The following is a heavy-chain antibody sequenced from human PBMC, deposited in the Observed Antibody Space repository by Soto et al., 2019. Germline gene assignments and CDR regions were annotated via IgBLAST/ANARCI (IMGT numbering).Heavy chain of an antibody. J-gene: IGHJ4*02. CDR2: ITWNSANT. CDR1: GFIFDEYA. CDR3: ARDYCSAGSCMLDY. V-gene: IGHV3-9*01. D-gene: IGHD2-15*01. Sequence: EVHLVESGGGLVQPGTSLRLSCVVSGFIFDEYAMHWVRQVPGKGLEWVSGITWNSANTGYAASVKGRFNISRDNAKNSLFLEMRTLTPEDTAIYFCARDYCSAGSCMLDYWGQGTLVTVSS.